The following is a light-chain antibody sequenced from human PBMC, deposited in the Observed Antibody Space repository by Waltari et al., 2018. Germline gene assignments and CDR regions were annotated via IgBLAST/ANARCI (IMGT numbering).Light chain of an antibody. CDR2: SNN. CDR1: SSNIGINT. V-gene: IGLV1-44*01. Sequence: QSVLTHPPSAPGTPGPRVTISCSGSSSNIGINTVNWYQHRPGTAPKLLICSNNQRPSGVPGRFSGSKSGTSASLAISGLQSEDEADDYCTACDDSLNVVLFGGGTKLTVL. J-gene: IGLJ2*01. CDR3: TACDDSLNVVL.